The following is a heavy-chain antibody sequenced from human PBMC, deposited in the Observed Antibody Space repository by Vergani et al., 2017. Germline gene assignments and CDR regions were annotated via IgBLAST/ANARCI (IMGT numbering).Heavy chain of an antibody. CDR1: GYTFTGYF. CDR3: ARDQLQGLGYCSGGSCYSGGGHWFDP. J-gene: IGHJ5*02. CDR2: INPNSGGT. D-gene: IGHD2-15*01. V-gene: IGHV1-2*02. Sequence: QVQLVQSGAEVRKPGASVKVSCKASGYTFTGYFMNWVRQAPGQGLEWMGWINPNSGGTNYAQKFQGRVTMTTDTSTSTAYMELRSLRSDDTAVYYCARDQLQGLGYCSGGSCYSGGGHWFDPWGQGTLVTVSS.